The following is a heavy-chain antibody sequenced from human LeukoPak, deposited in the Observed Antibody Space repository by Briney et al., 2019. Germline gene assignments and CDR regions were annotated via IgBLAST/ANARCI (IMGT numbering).Heavy chain of an antibody. J-gene: IGHJ4*02. CDR3: ARIIKRCTLHFDC. CDR2: IYNSGIT. Sequence: SETLSLTCTVSGGSLRSNYWSWIRQPPGKGLEWIGYIYNSGITNYNPSLKSRVTISVDTSKNQFSLKLTSVTAADTAVYYCARIIKRCTLHFDCWGQGTLVSVSS. D-gene: IGHD3-10*01. CDR1: GGSLRSNY. V-gene: IGHV4-59*01.